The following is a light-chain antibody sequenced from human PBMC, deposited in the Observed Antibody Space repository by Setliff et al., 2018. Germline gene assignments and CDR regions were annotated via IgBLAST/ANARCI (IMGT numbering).Light chain of an antibody. J-gene: IGKJ4*01. Sequence: AIQLTQPPSSLSASVGDRVTISCRASQGITSGLAWYQQRPGNAPKLLIFGASSLESGVPSRFSGTGSGTDFTLTISSLQPEDFATYYCQQFKTYPLSFGGGTKVDIK. CDR3: QQFKTYPLS. CDR2: GAS. V-gene: IGKV1-13*02. CDR1: QGITSG.